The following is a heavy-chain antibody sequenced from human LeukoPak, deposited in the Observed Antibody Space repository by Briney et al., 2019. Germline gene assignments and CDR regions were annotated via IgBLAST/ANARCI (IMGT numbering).Heavy chain of an antibody. CDR1: GFTFSGYA. D-gene: IGHD4-17*01. J-gene: IGHJ4*02. V-gene: IGHV3-23*01. Sequence: PGGSLRLSCAASGFTFSGYAMSWVRRAPGKGLEWVSVISGSGSNTYYADSVKGRFTISRDNSKSTLYLQMNSLRAEDTAVYYCAKDAYGDYVNDYWGQGTLVTVSS. CDR3: AKDAYGDYVNDY. CDR2: ISGSGSNT.